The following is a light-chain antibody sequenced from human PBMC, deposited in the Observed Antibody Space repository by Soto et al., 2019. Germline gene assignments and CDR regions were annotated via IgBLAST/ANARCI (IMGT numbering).Light chain of an antibody. Sequence: EIILTQSPPTLSLSQGGRATLSCRASQSVSRRLAWYQHRPGQSPRLLISGASMRASAVPVTFSGGRSGADFTLTIISRVPHEYTATYYRQHYETLPTFGLGTRLEIK. CDR2: GAS. J-gene: IGKJ5*01. V-gene: IGKV3-20*01. CDR3: QHYETLPT. CDR1: QSVSRR.